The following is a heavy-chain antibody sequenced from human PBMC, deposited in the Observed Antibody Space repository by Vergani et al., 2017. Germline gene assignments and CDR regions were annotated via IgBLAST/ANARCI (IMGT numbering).Heavy chain of an antibody. CDR1: GFTFSSYG. CDR3: AKDWGVHVPVGIDY. V-gene: IGHV3-30*18. J-gene: IGHJ4*02. CDR2: ISYDGSNK. Sequence: QVQLVESGGGVVQPGRSLRLSCAASGFTFSSYGMHWVRQAPGKGLEWVAVISYDGSNKYYADSVKGRFTISRDNSKNTLYLQMNSLRAEDTAVYYCAKDWGVHVPVGIDYWSQGTLVTSPQ. D-gene: IGHD3-16*01.